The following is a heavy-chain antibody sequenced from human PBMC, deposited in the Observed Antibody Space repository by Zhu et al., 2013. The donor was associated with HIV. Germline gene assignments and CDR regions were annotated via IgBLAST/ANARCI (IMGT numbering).Heavy chain of an antibody. CDR2: ISSSGTTI. CDR1: GLTFSDYY. V-gene: IGHV3-11*01. D-gene: IGHD2-15*01. CDR3: ASRYCSGGTCYFDY. Sequence: VQLVESGGGLVKPGGSLRLSCAASGLTFSDYYMSWVRQAPGKGLEWVSYISSSGTTIYYADSVKGRFTISRDDAKNSVYLQMNSLRAEDAAVYYCASRYCSGGTCYFDYWGQGTLVTVSS. J-gene: IGHJ4*02.